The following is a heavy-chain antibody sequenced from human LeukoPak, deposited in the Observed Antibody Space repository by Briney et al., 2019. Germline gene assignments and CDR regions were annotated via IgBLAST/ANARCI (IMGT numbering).Heavy chain of an antibody. J-gene: IGHJ4*02. D-gene: IGHD5-24*01. CDR3: AKGFSRDVYSYCDY. Sequence: GGSLRLSCAASEFTIDDYAMHWVRQAPGKGLEWVSSISWNSGSIDYADSVKGRFTISRDNAKDSLYLQMNSLRTEDMALYYCAKGFSRDVYSYCDYWGQGTLVTVSS. V-gene: IGHV3-9*03. CDR1: EFTIDDYA. CDR2: ISWNSGSI.